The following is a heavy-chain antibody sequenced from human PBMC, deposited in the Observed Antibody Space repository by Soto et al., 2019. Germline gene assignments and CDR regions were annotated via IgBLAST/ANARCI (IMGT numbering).Heavy chain of an antibody. CDR2: INHSGST. CDR1: GGSFSGYY. J-gene: IGHJ4*02. D-gene: IGHD7-27*01. CDR3: ARGWGRIFDY. Sequence: PSETLSLTCAVYGGSFSGYYWSWIRQPPGKGLEWIGGINHSGSTNYNPSLKSRVTISVDTSKNQFSLKLSSVTAADTAVYYCARGWGRIFDYWGQGTLVTVSS. V-gene: IGHV4-34*01.